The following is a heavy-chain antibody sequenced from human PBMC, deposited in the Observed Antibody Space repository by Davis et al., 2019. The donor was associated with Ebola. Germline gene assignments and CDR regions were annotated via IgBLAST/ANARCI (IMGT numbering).Heavy chain of an antibody. CDR2: INAGNGNT. D-gene: IGHD3-3*01. V-gene: IGHV1-3*01. CDR1: GYIFTTYA. CDR3: ARCNYDFWSGIGASYFGMDV. Sequence: AASVKVSCKASGYIFTTYAIHWVRQAPGQRLEWMGWINAGNGNTKYSQKFQGRVTITRDTSASTAYMELSLRSDDTAVYYCARCNYDFWSGIGASYFGMDVWGQGTTVTVSS. J-gene: IGHJ6*02.